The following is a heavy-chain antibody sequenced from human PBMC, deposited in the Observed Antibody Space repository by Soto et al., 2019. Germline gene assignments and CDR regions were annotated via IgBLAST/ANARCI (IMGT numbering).Heavy chain of an antibody. V-gene: IGHV3-33*01. CDR3: ARAPLYSSSWANWYFDL. J-gene: IGHJ2*01. CDR2: IWYDGSNK. D-gene: IGHD6-13*01. CDR1: GFTFSSYG. Sequence: QVQLVESGGGVVQPGRSLRLSCAASGFTFSSYGMHWVRQAPGKGLEWVAVIWYDGSNKYYADSVKGRFTISRDNSKNTLYLQMNSPRAEDTAVYYCARAPLYSSSWANWYFDLWGRGTLVTVSS.